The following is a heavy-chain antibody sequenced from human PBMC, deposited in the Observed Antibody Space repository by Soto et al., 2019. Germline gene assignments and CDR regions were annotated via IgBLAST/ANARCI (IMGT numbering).Heavy chain of an antibody. J-gene: IGHJ4*02. V-gene: IGHV4-34*01. CDR1: GWSFSGNY. CDR2: ISHSGSGT. CDR3: ARGHLPGCNTFYYDY. D-gene: IGHD2-15*01. Sequence: QVQLQQWGAGLLKPSETLSLTCTVYGWSFSGNYWSWIRQPPGMGLAWIGEISHSGSGTNYTPSLKSRVTITVDTSKNQFSLKLRSVTAADTAMYYCARGHLPGCNTFYYDYWGQGTLVTVSS.